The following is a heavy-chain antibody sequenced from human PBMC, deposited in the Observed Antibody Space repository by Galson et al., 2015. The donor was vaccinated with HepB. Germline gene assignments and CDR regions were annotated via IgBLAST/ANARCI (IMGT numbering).Heavy chain of an antibody. V-gene: IGHV3-21*01. CDR2: ISSSSSYI. CDR3: ARRGERLLWGNYAFDI. CDR1: GFTFSSYS. J-gene: IGHJ3*02. D-gene: IGHD3-16*01. Sequence: LRLSCAASGFTFSSYSMNWVRQAPGKGLEWVSSISSSSSYIYYADSVKGRFTISRDNAKNSLYLQMNSLRAEDTAVYYCARRGERLLWGNYAFDIWGQGTMVTVSS.